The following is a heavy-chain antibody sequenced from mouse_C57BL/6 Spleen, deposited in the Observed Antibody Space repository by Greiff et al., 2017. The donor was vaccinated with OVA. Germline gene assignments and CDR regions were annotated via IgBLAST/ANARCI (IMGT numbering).Heavy chain of an antibody. J-gene: IGHJ1*03. V-gene: IGHV6-6*01. CDR3: TSHYYPYWYFDV. D-gene: IGHD1-1*02. CDR2: IRNKANNHAT. Sequence: EVQLQQSGGGLVQPGGSMKLSCAASGFTFSDAWMDWVRQSPEKGLEWVAEIRNKANNHATYYAESVKGRFTISRDDSKSSVYLQMNSLRAEDTGIYYCTSHYYPYWYFDVWGTGTTVTVSS. CDR1: GFTFSDAW.